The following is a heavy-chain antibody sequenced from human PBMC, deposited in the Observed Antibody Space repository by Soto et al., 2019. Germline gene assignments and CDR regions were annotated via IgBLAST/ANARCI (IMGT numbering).Heavy chain of an antibody. J-gene: IGHJ4*02. CDR2: INHSGSI. CDR3: ARIATTTLGGPIDY. V-gene: IGHV4-34*01. D-gene: IGHD4-4*01. CDR1: GGSVGGYY. Sequence: SETLSLTXAVYGGSVGGYYWSWVRQPPGKGLEWIGEINHSGSITYAPSLKSRVTMSLDTSKHQFSLRLSSVTAVDTAVYYCARIATTTLGGPIDYWGRGTLVTVSS.